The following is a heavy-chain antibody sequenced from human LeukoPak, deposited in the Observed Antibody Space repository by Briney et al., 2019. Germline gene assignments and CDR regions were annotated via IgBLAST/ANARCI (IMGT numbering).Heavy chain of an antibody. D-gene: IGHD2-15*01. CDR1: GGSISSYY. J-gene: IGHJ5*02. CDR3: ASSEGYCSGGSCYGANWFDP. CDR2: IYYSGST. Sequence: SETLSLTCTVSGGSISSYYRSWIRQPPGKGLEWIGYIYYSGSTNYNPSLKRRVTISVDTSKNQFSLKLSSVTAADTAVYYCASSEGYCSGGSCYGANWFDPWGQGTLVTVSS. V-gene: IGHV4-59*01.